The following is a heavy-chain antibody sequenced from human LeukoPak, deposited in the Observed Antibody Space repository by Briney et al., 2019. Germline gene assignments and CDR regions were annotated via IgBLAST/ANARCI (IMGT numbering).Heavy chain of an antibody. CDR2: TFYNGST. CDR1: GGSINFYY. D-gene: IGHD6-13*01. CDR3: VRRGSSILDDAFDI. V-gene: IGHV4-59*08. Sequence: PSETLSLTCTVSGGSINFYYWHWMRQPPGKGLEWIGHTFYNGSTNYNPSLKSRVTISLDTSKRQFSLNLSSVTAADTAVYYCVRRGSSILDDAFDIWGQETLVTVSS. J-gene: IGHJ3*02.